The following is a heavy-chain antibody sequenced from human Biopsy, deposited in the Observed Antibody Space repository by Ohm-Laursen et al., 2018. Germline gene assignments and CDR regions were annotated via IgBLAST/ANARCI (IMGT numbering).Heavy chain of an antibody. Sequence: SVNASRTVSGPTLTELSMHWVRQAPGKGLEWMGGFAPENGKTVYAQNFQARVSMTEETSTDTAYMELRSLRSEDSAVYYCAADINVWNVNYWGQGTQVTVSS. CDR3: AADINVWNVNY. V-gene: IGHV1-24*01. J-gene: IGHJ4*02. CDR1: GPTLTELS. D-gene: IGHD1-1*01. CDR2: FAPENGKT.